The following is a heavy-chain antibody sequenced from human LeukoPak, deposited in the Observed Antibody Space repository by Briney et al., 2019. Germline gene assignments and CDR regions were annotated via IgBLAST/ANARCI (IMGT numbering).Heavy chain of an antibody. CDR2: ISGSGGST. CDR1: GYSIGRGYY. V-gene: IGHV3-23*01. CDR3: AKDSLYYYVSSRYHFDASDI. D-gene: IGHD3-22*01. Sequence: PSETLSLTCPVAGYSIGRGYYGGCSRQPPGKGLEWVSTISGSGGSTYYADSVKGRFTISRDNSKNTLYLQMNSLRAEDTAVYYCAKDSLYYYVSSRYHFDASDIWGQGTMVTVSS. J-gene: IGHJ3*02.